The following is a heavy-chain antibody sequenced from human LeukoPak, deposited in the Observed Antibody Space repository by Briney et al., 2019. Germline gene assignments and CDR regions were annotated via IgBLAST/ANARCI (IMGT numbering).Heavy chain of an antibody. J-gene: IGHJ6*03. V-gene: IGHV4-38-2*01. CDR3: ASVAARYYYNYYMDV. Sequence: SETLSLTCAVSGYSISSGYYWGWTRQPPGKGLEGIGGIYHSGSNYYNASLKSRVTISVDTSKNQFSLKLSSVTAADTAVYYCASVAARYYYNYYMDVWGKGTTVTVSS. CDR2: IYHSGSN. CDR1: GYSISSGYY. D-gene: IGHD6-6*01.